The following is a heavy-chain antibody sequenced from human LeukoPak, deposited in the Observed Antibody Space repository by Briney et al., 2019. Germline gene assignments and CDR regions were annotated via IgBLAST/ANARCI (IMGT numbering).Heavy chain of an antibody. CDR2: ISYDGSNK. J-gene: IGHJ6*03. CDR3: ARAIRGYSYGYYYFYYYMDV. Sequence: GGSLRLSCAASGFTFSSYAMHWVRQAPGKGLEWVAVISYDGSNKYYADSVKGRFTISRDNSKNTLYLQMNSLRAEDTAVYYCARAIRGYSYGYYYFYYYMDVWGKGTTVTVSS. V-gene: IGHV3-30-3*01. D-gene: IGHD5-18*01. CDR1: GFTFSSYA.